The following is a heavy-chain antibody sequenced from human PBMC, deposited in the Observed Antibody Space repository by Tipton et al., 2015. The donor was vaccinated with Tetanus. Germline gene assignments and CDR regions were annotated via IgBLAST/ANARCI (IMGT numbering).Heavy chain of an antibody. D-gene: IGHD5-12*01. CDR3: VRHVSGMFSGFDSNF. CDR1: GGSISSYY. CDR2: IYYSGST. J-gene: IGHJ4*02. V-gene: IGHV4-59*08. Sequence: TLSLTCTVSGGSISSYYWSWIRQPPGKGLEWIGYIYYSGSTNYNPSLKSRVTISVDTSKNQFSLNLSSVTAADTAVYFCVRHVSGMFSGFDSNFWGQGTLVAVSS.